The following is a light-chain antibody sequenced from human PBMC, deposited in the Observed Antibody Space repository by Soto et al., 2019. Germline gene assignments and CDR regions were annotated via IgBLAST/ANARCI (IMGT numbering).Light chain of an antibody. V-gene: IGKV1-39*01. CDR2: TAS. Sequence: IQMTQSPSSLSAFVGDRVTITCRASQSISNRLNWYQQKPGKAPKLLIYTASTLQSGVPSRFSGSGSGTDFTLTISSLQPEDSATYYCQQSYRTPPDTFGQGTKVEI. J-gene: IGKJ2*01. CDR1: QSISNR. CDR3: QQSYRTPPDT.